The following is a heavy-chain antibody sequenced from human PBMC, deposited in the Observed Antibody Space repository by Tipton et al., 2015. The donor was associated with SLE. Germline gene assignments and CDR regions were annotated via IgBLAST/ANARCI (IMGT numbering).Heavy chain of an antibody. D-gene: IGHD1-26*01. V-gene: IGHV3-33*01. CDR2: IWYDGSNK. CDR3: ARPGMGGWYFDL. CDR1: GFTFSSYG. Sequence: SLRLSCAASGFTFSSYGMHWVRQAPGKGLEWVAVIWYDGSNKYYADSVKGRFTISRDNSKNTLYLQMNSLRAEDTAVYYCARPGMGGWYFDLWGRGTLVTVSS. J-gene: IGHJ2*01.